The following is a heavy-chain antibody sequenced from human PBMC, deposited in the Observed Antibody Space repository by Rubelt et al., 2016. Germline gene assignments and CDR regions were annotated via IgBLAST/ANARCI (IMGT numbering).Heavy chain of an antibody. CDR2: INHSGST. J-gene: IGHJ4*02. CDR1: GGSFSGYY. D-gene: IGHD3-22*01. Sequence: QVQLQRWGAGLLKPSETLSLTCAVYGGSFSGYYWSWIRQPPGKGLEWIGEINHSGSTNYNPSLKSRVTRSVATSKNQFSLKLSSVTAADTAVYYCARGKEGLGVTMMDYWGQGTLVTVSS. CDR3: ARGKEGLGVTMMDY. V-gene: IGHV4-34*01.